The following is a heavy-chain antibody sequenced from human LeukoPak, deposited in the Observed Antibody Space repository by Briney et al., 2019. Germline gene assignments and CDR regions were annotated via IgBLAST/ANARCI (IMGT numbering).Heavy chain of an antibody. CDR1: GGSFSSYY. J-gene: IGHJ3*02. Sequence: PSETLSLTCTVSGGSFSSYYWSWIRQPPGKGLEWIGYIYYSGSTNYNPSLKSRVTISVDTSKNQFSLKLSSVTAADTAVYYCAGFLAYCGGDCFRAFDIWGQGTMVTVSS. CDR3: AGFLAYCGGDCFRAFDI. CDR2: IYYSGST. V-gene: IGHV4-59*01. D-gene: IGHD2-21*02.